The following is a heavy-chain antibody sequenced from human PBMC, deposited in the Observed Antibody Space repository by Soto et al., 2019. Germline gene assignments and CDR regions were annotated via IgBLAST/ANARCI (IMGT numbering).Heavy chain of an antibody. D-gene: IGHD2-2*01. CDR3: ARGLYDIVVVHAAIRNYGMDV. CDR2: INHSGST. CDR1: GGSFSGYY. J-gene: IGHJ6*02. Sequence: SETLSLTCAVYGGSFSGYYWSWIRQPPGKGLEWIGEINHSGSTNYNPSLKSRVTISVDTSKNQFSLKLSSVTAADTAVYYCARGLYDIVVVHAAIRNYGMDVWGQGTTVTVSS. V-gene: IGHV4-34*01.